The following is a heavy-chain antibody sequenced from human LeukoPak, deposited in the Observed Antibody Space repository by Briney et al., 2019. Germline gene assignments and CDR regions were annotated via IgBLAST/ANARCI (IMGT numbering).Heavy chain of an antibody. D-gene: IGHD6-13*01. Sequence: GGSLRLSCAASGFTFSSYAMHWVRQAPGKGLEWVAVISYDGSNKYYADSVKGRFTISRDNSKNTLYLQMNSLRAEDTAVYYCARGVAAAGTALHFDYWGQGTLVTVSS. CDR2: ISYDGSNK. J-gene: IGHJ4*02. CDR3: ARGVAAAGTALHFDY. CDR1: GFTFSSYA. V-gene: IGHV3-30-3*01.